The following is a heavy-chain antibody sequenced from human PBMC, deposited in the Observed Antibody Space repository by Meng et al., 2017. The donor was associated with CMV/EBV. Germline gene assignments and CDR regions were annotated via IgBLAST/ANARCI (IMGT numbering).Heavy chain of an antibody. CDR1: GFTFSSYS. V-gene: IGHV3-21*01. CDR2: ISSSSSSYI. J-gene: IGHJ4*02. Sequence: GGSLRLSCAASGFTFSSYSMNWVRQAPGKGLEWVSSISSSSSSYIYYADSVKGRFTISRDNAKNSLYLQMNSLRAEDTAVYYCASWIDDNSGHFDYWGQGTLVTVSS. CDR3: ASWIDDNSGHFDY. D-gene: IGHD3-22*01.